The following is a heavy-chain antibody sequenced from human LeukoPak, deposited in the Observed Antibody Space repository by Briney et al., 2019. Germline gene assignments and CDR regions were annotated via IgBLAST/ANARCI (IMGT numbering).Heavy chain of an antibody. Sequence: QTGGSLRLSCVASGFTFSSHGMHWVRQAPGKGLEWVAFIRYDGSNKYYADSVKGRFTISRDNSKNTLYLQMNSLRAEDTAVYYCARDGFGGQLRQNAFDIWGQGTMVTVSS. D-gene: IGHD3-10*01. CDR1: GFTFSSHG. J-gene: IGHJ3*02. V-gene: IGHV3-30*02. CDR2: IRYDGSNK. CDR3: ARDGFGGQLRQNAFDI.